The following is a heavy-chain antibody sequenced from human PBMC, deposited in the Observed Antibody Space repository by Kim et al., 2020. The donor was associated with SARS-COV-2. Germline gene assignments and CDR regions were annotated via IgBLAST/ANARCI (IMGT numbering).Heavy chain of an antibody. J-gene: IGHJ4*02. CDR3: ASLTSSFDYYFYY. Sequence: SETLSLTCTVSGCSISSSSYYWGWIRQPPGKGLEWIGSIYYSGSTYYNPSLKSLVTISVDTSKNQFSLKLSSVTAAATAEYYSASLTSSFDYYFYYFGQG. V-gene: IGHV4-39*07. CDR2: IYYSGST. D-gene: IGHD3-9*01. CDR1: GCSISSSSYY.